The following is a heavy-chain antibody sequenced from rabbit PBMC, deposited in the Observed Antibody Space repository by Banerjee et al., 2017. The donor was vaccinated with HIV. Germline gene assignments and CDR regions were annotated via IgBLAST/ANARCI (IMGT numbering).Heavy chain of an antibody. CDR3: ARDRDGDAGYASYFNL. CDR1: GFSFSNKYV. D-gene: IGHD6-1*01. CDR2: IYSSNGDK. Sequence: QEQLEESGGDLVKPEGSLTLTCTASGFSFSNKYVMCWVRQAPGKGLELIACIYSSNGDKWYASWVNGRFTISRSTSLNTVDLKMTSLTAADTATYFCARDRDGDAGYASYFNLWGPGTLVTVS. J-gene: IGHJ4*01. V-gene: IGHV1S43*01.